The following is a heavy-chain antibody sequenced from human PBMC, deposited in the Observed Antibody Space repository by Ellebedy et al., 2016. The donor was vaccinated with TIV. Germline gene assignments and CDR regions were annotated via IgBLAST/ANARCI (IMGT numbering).Heavy chain of an antibody. Sequence: ASVKVSXXASGYTFTGYYMHWVRQAPGQGLEWMGWINPNSGGTNYAQKFQGWVTMTRDTSISTAYMELSRLRSDDTAVYYCARDEVGGDSYEKNFDYWGQGTLVTVSS. J-gene: IGHJ4*02. D-gene: IGHD2-21*02. V-gene: IGHV1-2*04. CDR1: GYTFTGYY. CDR3: ARDEVGGDSYEKNFDY. CDR2: INPNSGGT.